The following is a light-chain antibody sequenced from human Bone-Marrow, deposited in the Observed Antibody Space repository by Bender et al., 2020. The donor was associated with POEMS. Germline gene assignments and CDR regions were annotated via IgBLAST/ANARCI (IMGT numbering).Light chain of an antibody. CDR3: QSYDNSLGGWV. CDR2: GYN. CDR1: SSNTGSGYD. Sequence: QSVLTQPPSASGPPGQRLTISCTGSSSNTGSGYDINWYQHLPGTAPKLLIYGYNNRPSGVPDRFSGSKSGTSASLAITGLQAEDEGDYYCQSYDNSLGGWVFGGGTKLTVL. J-gene: IGLJ3*02. V-gene: IGLV1-40*01.